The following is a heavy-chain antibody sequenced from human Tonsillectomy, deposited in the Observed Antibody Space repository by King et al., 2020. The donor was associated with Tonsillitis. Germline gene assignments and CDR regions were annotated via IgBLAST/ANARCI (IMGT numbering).Heavy chain of an antibody. CDR2: IRSKVNSYAT. Sequence: DVQLVESGGGLVQPGGSLKLSCAASGFTFSGSAMHWVRQASGKGLQWVGRIRSKVNSYATVYAASVKGRFTISRDDSKNTAYLQMNSLKTEDTAVYYCTRPSPEGIFWGQGTLVTVSS. J-gene: IGHJ4*02. CDR1: GFTFSGSA. V-gene: IGHV3-73*01. CDR3: TRPSPEGIF. D-gene: IGHD3-3*01.